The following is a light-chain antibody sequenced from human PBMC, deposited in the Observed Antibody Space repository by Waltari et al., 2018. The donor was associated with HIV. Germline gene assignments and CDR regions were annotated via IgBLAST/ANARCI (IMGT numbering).Light chain of an antibody. CDR1: SSDVGGYNY. V-gene: IGLV2-14*01. CDR3: SSYTSSSTPVV. Sequence: QSALTQPASVSGSPGPSITISCTGTSSDVGGYNYVDWYQQHPGKAPKLMIYEVSNRPSGVSNRFSGSKSGNTSSLTISGLQAEDEADYYCSSYTSSSTPVVFGGGTKLTVL. CDR2: EVS. J-gene: IGLJ2*01.